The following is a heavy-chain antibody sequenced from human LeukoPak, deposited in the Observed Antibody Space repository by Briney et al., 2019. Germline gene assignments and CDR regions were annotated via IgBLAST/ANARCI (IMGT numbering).Heavy chain of an antibody. CDR2: IKSKTDGGTT. D-gene: IGHD3-16*02. CDR3: TTSPYIWGSYHSNY. Sequence: GGSLRLSCAASGFTFSTAWMSWVRQTPGKGLEWVGRIKSKTDGGTTDYAAPVKGRFTISRDDSKNTLYLQMNSLKTEDTAVYYCTTSPYIWGSYHSNYWGQGTLVTVSS. V-gene: IGHV3-15*01. CDR1: GFTFSTAW. J-gene: IGHJ4*02.